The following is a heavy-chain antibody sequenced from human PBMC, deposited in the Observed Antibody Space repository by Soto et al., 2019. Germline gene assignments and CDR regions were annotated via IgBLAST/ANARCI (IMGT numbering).Heavy chain of an antibody. V-gene: IGHV1-8*01. J-gene: IGHJ4*02. CDR2: MNPNSGNT. CDR3: AREKSSGYYYDY. Sequence: ASVKVSCKASGYTFTSYDINWVRQATGQGLEWMGWMNPNSGNTAYAQKFQGRVTMTRNTSISTAYMELSSLRSEDTAVYHCAREKSSGYYYDYWGQGTLVTVSS. CDR1: GYTFTSYD. D-gene: IGHD3-22*01.